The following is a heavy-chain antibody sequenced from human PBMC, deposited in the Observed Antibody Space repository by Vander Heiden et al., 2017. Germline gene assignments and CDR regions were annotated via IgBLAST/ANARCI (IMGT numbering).Heavy chain of an antibody. J-gene: IGHJ4*02. Sequence: DVQLVESGGGLVQPGGYLRLSCAASGFTFRNAWMNWVRQAPGKGLEWVGRSKADGGTTDYAAPVKGRLSISRDDSIDTLYLRINSLKTEDTAVYYCATEWAYDSNNYYVNWGQGTLVTVSA. CDR1: GFTFRNAW. D-gene: IGHD3-22*01. V-gene: IGHV3-15*01. CDR3: ATEWAYDSNNYYVN. CDR2: SKADGGTT.